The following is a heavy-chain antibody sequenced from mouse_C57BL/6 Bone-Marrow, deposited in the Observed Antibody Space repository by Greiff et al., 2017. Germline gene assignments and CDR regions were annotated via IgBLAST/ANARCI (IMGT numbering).Heavy chain of an antibody. CDR2: ISDGGSYT. D-gene: IGHD2-12*01. Sequence: EVMLVESGGGLVKPGGSLKLSCAASGFTFSSYAMSWVRQTPEKRLEWVATISDGGSYTYYPDNVKGRFTISRDNAKNNLYLQMSHLKSEDTAMYYCARYYSGDFDYWGQGTTLTVSS. J-gene: IGHJ2*01. CDR1: GFTFSSYA. CDR3: ARYYSGDFDY. V-gene: IGHV5-4*03.